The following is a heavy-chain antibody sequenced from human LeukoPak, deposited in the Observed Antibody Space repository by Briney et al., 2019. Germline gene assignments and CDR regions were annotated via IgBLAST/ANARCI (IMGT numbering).Heavy chain of an antibody. CDR2: IYYSGST. Sequence: SETLSLTCTVSGGSISSYYWSWIRQPPGKGLECIGYIYYSGSTNYNPSLKSRVTISVDTSKNPSALKLSSVTAADTAVYYCARRTYFYDSSGYYFDYWGQGTLVTVSS. CDR1: GGSISSYY. CDR3: ARRTYFYDSSGYYFDY. V-gene: IGHV4-59*01. D-gene: IGHD3-22*01. J-gene: IGHJ4*02.